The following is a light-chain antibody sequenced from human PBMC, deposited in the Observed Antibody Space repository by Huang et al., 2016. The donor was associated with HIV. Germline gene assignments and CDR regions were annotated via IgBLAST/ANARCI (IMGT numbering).Light chain of an antibody. CDR3: QQYYTSPRVT. CDR2: STS. Sequence: DIRMTQSPSSLSASVGDRVTITCRTSQPVTNSLSWYQQKPGKAPELLIFSTSSLQDGVPSRFSGSVSGTSFTLTITNLQPEDFATYSCQQYYTSPRVTFGPGTKVTFK. CDR1: QPVTNS. J-gene: IGKJ3*01. V-gene: IGKV1-39*01.